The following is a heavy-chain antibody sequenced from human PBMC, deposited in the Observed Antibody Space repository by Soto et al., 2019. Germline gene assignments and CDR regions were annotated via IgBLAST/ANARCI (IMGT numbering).Heavy chain of an antibody. CDR3: ARDARTYSGSIRNLDY. Sequence: LRLSCAAPGFTFSSYEMNWVRQAPGKGLEWVSYINSDGSTVYYTDSVKGRFTISRDNAKNSLYLQMNSLRAEDTAVYYCARDARTYSGSIRNLDYWGQGTLVTVSS. CDR1: GFTFSSYE. J-gene: IGHJ4*02. CDR2: INSDGSTV. V-gene: IGHV3-48*03. D-gene: IGHD1-26*01.